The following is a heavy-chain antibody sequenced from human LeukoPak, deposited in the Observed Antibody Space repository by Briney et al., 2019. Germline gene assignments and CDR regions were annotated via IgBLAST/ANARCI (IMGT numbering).Heavy chain of an antibody. CDR3: AKAVDGRGVTCWFDP. CDR2: ISGSGGST. V-gene: IGHV3-23*01. J-gene: IGHJ5*02. CDR1: GFTFSSYG. D-gene: IGHD3-10*01. Sequence: GGSLRLSCAASGFTFSSYGMSWVRQAPGKGLEWVSAISGSGGSTYYADSVKGRFTISRDNSKNTLYLQMNSLRAEDTAVYYCAKAVDGRGVTCWFDPWGQGTLVTVSS.